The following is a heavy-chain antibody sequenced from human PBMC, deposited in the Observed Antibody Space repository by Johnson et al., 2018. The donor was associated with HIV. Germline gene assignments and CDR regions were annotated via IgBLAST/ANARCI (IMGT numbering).Heavy chain of an antibody. CDR1: GFTFTTYA. J-gene: IGHJ3*02. CDR2: IWYDGSNK. CDR3: SKDSSRYYDSRGAFAI. Sequence: QVQLVESGGGVVQPGRSLRLSCAASGFTFTTYAMHWVRQAPGKGLEWVAVIWYDGSNKYYADSVKGRFTISRDNSKNTLYLQMNSLRAEDTAVYYCSKDSSRYYDSRGAFAIWGQGTMVTVSS. V-gene: IGHV3-30*01. D-gene: IGHD3-22*01.